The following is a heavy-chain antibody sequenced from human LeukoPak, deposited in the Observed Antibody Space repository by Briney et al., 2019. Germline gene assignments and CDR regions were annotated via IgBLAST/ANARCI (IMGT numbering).Heavy chain of an antibody. CDR2: INGNSAGT. CDR3: AKDPQQGYYGSGSYYQDY. CDR1: GYTFTDYY. D-gene: IGHD3-10*01. J-gene: IGHJ4*02. V-gene: IGHV1-2*02. Sequence: ASVKVSCKASGYTFTDYYMHWVRQAPGQGLEWMGWINGNSAGTSYAQSFQGRVTMTRDTSISTVYMELSSLTSDDTAVYYCAKDPQQGYYGSGSYYQDYWGQGTLVTVSS.